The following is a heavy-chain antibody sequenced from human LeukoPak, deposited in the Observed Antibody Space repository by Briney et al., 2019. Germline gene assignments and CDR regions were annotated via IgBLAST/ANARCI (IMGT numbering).Heavy chain of an antibody. V-gene: IGHV3-30-3*01. CDR1: GFTFSSYA. CDR2: ISYDGDNE. J-gene: IGHJ6*02. D-gene: IGHD3-16*01. CDR3: ARVRGGRSWYYYGMDV. Sequence: PGGSLRLSCAASGFTFSSYAMSWVRRAPGKGLEWVAVISYDGDNEYYADSVKGQFTISRDNSKDRLYLQMNSLRPEDTAMYYCARVRGGRSWYYYGMDVWGRGTTVTVSS.